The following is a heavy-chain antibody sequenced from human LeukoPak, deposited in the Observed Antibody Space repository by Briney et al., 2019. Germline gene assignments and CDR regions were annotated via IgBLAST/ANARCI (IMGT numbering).Heavy chain of an antibody. D-gene: IGHD4-11*01. J-gene: IGHJ4*02. Sequence: SVKVSCKASGGTFNTYSISWVRQAPGHGLEWMGGIIPIFGKSIYAQKFQGRVTITADQSTSTAYMELSRLRSDDTAVYYCASYMNSNYVGVYWGQGTLVTVSS. CDR2: IIPIFGKS. V-gene: IGHV1-69*13. CDR3: ASYMNSNYVGVY. CDR1: GGTFNTYS.